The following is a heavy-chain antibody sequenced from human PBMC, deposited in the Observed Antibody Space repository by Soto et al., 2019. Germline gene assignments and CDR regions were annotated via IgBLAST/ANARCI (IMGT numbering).Heavy chain of an antibody. D-gene: IGHD2-15*01. CDR3: ARPLVVAALSGSVHFDY. V-gene: IGHV5-51*01. CDR1: GYSFTSYW. Sequence: GESLKISCKGSGYSFTSYWIGWVRQMPGKGLEWMGIIYPGDSDTRYSPSFQGQVTISADKSISTAYLQWSSLKASDTAMYYCARPLVVAALSGSVHFDYWGQGTLVTVSS. J-gene: IGHJ4*02. CDR2: IYPGDSDT.